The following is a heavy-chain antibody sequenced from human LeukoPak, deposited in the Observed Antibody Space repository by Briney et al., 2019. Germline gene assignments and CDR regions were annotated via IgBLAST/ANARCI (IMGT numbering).Heavy chain of an antibody. D-gene: IGHD6-19*01. CDR2: ISSSSSTI. CDR1: GFTFSTYS. J-gene: IGHJ4*02. V-gene: IGHV3-48*01. CDR3: ARDQTSGWWFDC. Sequence: GGSLRLSCTASGFTFSTYSMNWVRQAPGKGLEWVSYISSSSSTIYYADSVKGRFTISRDNSNNTLYLQMNSLRAEDTAVYFCARDQTSGWWFDCWGQGTLVTVSS.